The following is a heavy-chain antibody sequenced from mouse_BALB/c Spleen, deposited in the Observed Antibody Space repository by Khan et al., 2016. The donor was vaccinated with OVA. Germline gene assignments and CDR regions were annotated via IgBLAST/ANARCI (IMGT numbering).Heavy chain of an antibody. CDR3: ARGTTVGACDY. CDR1: GFTFSDYF. Sequence: EVELVESGGGLVQPGGSLKLSCATSGFTFSDYFMYWVRQTPEKRLEWVAYISNGGGSTYYPDTVKGRFTISRDTAKNTLYLQMSRLKSEDTAMYYCARGTTVGACDYWGQGTTLTVSS. J-gene: IGHJ2*01. CDR2: ISNGGGST. D-gene: IGHD1-1*01. V-gene: IGHV5-12*02.